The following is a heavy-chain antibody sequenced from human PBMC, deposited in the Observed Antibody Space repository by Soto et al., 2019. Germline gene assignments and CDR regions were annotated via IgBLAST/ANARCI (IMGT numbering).Heavy chain of an antibody. V-gene: IGHV1-3*01. Sequence: GASVKVSCKASGYTFTSYAMHWVRQAPGQMLEWMGWINAGNGNTKYSQKFQGRVTITRDTSASTAYMELSSLRSEDTAVYYCARGYCSSTSCYFPGWFDPWGQGTLVTVSS. J-gene: IGHJ5*02. CDR2: INAGNGNT. CDR1: GYTFTSYA. CDR3: ARGYCSSTSCYFPGWFDP. D-gene: IGHD2-2*01.